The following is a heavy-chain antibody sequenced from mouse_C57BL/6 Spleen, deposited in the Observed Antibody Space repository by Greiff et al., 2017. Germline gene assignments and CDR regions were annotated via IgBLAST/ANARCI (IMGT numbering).Heavy chain of an antibody. CDR2: IDPDTGGT. Sequence: QVQLLQSGAELVRPGASVTLSCKASGYTFTDYDMHWVKQTPVHGLEWIGAIDPDTGGTGYTQKFKGKAILTADKSSSTAYMELRSLTSEDSSVYYCTNYDYDGFAYWGQGTLVTVSA. V-gene: IGHV1-15*01. D-gene: IGHD2-4*01. CDR1: GYTFTDYD. CDR3: TNYDYDGFAY. J-gene: IGHJ3*01.